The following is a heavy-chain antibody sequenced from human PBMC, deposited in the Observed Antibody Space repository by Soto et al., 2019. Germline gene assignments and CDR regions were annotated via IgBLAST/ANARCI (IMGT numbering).Heavy chain of an antibody. CDR2: ISAYNGNT. CDR3: ARDRLLTGYGMDV. J-gene: IGHJ6*02. V-gene: IGHV1-18*01. Sequence: GASVKVSCEACGYRFTSYGISWVRQAPGQGLEWMGWISAYNGNTNYAQKLQGRVTMTTDTSTSTAYMELRSLRSDDTAVYYCARDRLLTGYGMDVWGQGTTVTVSS. CDR1: GYRFTSYG.